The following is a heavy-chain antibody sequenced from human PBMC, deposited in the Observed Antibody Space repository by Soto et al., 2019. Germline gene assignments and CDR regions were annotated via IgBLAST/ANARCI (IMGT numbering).Heavy chain of an antibody. CDR3: ARGREDTAVAGTPYCYYYYGMDV. CDR1: GGTFSSYA. J-gene: IGHJ6*02. D-gene: IGHD6-19*01. Sequence: QVQLVQSGAEVKKPGSSVKVSCKASGGTFSSYAISWVRQAPGQGLEWMGGIIPIFGTANYAQKFQGRVTITADESTGTAYMELSSLRSEDTAVYYCARGREDTAVAGTPYCYYYYGMDVWGQGTTVTASS. V-gene: IGHV1-69*01. CDR2: IIPIFGTA.